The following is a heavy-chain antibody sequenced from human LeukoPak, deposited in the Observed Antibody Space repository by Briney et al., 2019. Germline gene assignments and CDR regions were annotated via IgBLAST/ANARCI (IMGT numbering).Heavy chain of an antibody. V-gene: IGHV4-59*08. CDR1: GGSISSYY. Sequence: PSETLSLTCTVSGGSISSYYWSWIRQPPGKGLEWIAYIYYRGSTNYNPSLKSRVTISVDTSKNQFSLKLSSVTAADTAVYYCARRTTGTGPFDYWGQGTLLTVSS. J-gene: IGHJ4*02. D-gene: IGHD1-1*01. CDR2: IYYRGST. CDR3: ARRTTGTGPFDY.